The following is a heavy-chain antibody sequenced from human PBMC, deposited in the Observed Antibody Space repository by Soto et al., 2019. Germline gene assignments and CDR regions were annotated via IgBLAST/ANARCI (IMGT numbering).Heavy chain of an antibody. Sequence: EVQLVESGGGLVKPGGSRRLSGAASGFPFSAYPMNWSAQAPGRGWKWVSSISGGAININYADPVKGRFTISRDNAKKSLYLQMNSLRAEDTAVYYCARGYTGYCSGGTCYWFDPWGQGTLVTVSS. V-gene: IGHV3-21*01. CDR1: GFPFSAYP. CDR2: ISGGAINI. CDR3: ARGYTGYCSGGTCYWFDP. D-gene: IGHD2-15*01. J-gene: IGHJ5*02.